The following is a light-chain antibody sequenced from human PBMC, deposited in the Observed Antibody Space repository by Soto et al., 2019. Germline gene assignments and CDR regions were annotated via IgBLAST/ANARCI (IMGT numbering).Light chain of an antibody. V-gene: IGKV3-20*01. CDR2: GAS. Sequence: ETVLTQSPGTVSLSPGESATLSCRASTSIGKSYLAWFQHKPGQAPRLLIYGASTRATGIPDRFRGSGSGTDFTLTVSRLESEDSAVYYCQQYAESPLTFGGGTKVEIK. CDR3: QQYAESPLT. J-gene: IGKJ4*01. CDR1: TSIGKSY.